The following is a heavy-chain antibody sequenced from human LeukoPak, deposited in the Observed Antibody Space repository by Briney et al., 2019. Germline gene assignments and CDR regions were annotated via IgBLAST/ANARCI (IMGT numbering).Heavy chain of an antibody. CDR2: ISWNSGSI. V-gene: IGHV3-9*01. Sequence: GGSLRLSCAASGFTFDDYAMHWVRQAPGKGLEWVSGISWNSGSIGYADSVKGRFTIPRDNAKSSLYLQMNSLRAEDTALYYCAKGVSITIDPIDYWGQGTLVTVSS. CDR3: AKGVSITIDPIDY. D-gene: IGHD3-3*01. J-gene: IGHJ4*02. CDR1: GFTFDDYA.